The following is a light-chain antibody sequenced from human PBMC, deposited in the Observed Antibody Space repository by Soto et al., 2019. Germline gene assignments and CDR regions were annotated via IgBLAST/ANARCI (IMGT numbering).Light chain of an antibody. V-gene: IGKV1-8*01. CDR1: QGISSY. Sequence: AIQMTQSPSSLSASTGDRVTITCRASQGISSYLAWYQQKPGKAPKRLIYAASTLQSGVPSRFSGSGSGTEFTLTISSLQPEDVATYYCLQLNTYPWTFGQGTKVDIK. J-gene: IGKJ1*01. CDR3: LQLNTYPWT. CDR2: AAS.